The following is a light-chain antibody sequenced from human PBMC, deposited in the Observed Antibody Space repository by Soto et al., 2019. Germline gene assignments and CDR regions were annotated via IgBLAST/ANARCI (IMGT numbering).Light chain of an antibody. V-gene: IGLV2-14*01. Sequence: QSALTQPASVSGSPGQSITISCTGTSSDVGGYNYVSWYQQHPGKAPKLMIYEVSNRPSGVSNRFSGSKSGNTAFLTISGLQAEDEADYYCSSYTSSSTHWVFGGGTKLTVL. CDR1: SSDVGGYNY. CDR3: SSYTSSSTHWV. CDR2: EVS. J-gene: IGLJ3*02.